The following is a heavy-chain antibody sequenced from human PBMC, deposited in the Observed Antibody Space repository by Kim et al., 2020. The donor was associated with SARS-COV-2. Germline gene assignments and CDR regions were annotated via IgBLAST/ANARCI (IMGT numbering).Heavy chain of an antibody. CDR1: GGSISSYY. CDR2: IYTSGST. J-gene: IGHJ6*03. V-gene: IGHV4-4*07. Sequence: SETLSLTCTVSGGSISSYYWSWIRQPAGKGLEWIGRIYTSGSTNYNPSLKSRVTMSVDTSKNQFSLKLSSVTAADTAVYYCARDGYYDFWSGYYTFYYYYMDVWGKGTTVTVSS. CDR3: ARDGYYDFWSGYYTFYYYYMDV. D-gene: IGHD3-3*01.